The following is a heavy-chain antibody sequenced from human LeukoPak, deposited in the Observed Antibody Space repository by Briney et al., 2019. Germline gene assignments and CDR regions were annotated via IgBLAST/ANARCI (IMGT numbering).Heavy chain of an antibody. V-gene: IGHV4-59*12. Sequence: SETLSLTCTVSGGSISSYYWSWIRQPPGKGLEWIGYIYYSGSTNYNPSLKSRVTISVDTSKNQFSLKLSSVTAADTAVYYCARDRYYDSSGYYRYYFDYWGQGTLVTVSS. CDR1: GGSISSYY. CDR3: ARDRYYDSSGYYRYYFDY. CDR2: IYYSGST. J-gene: IGHJ4*02. D-gene: IGHD3-22*01.